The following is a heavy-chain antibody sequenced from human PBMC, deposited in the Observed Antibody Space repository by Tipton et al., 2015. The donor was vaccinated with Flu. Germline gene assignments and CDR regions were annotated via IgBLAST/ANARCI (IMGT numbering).Heavy chain of an antibody. Sequence: GSLRLSCTASGFTFANYEMHWVRQAPGKGLEWVSYISTSGSSIYYADSVKGRFTISRDNAKSSVYLQMNSLRDEETATDHCARGFCSSPSCYSAPVYGVDVWGQGTTVTVSS. CDR1: GFTFANYE. CDR3: ARGFCSSPSCYSAPVYGVDV. V-gene: IGHV3-48*03. CDR2: ISTSGSSI. D-gene: IGHD2-15*01. J-gene: IGHJ3*01.